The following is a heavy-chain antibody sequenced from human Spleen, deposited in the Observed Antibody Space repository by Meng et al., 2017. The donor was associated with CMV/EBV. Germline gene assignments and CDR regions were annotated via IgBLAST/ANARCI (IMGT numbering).Heavy chain of an antibody. CDR3: ARGYGAATHGGFDP. J-gene: IGHJ5*02. CDR2: ISWDGGST. Sequence: GESLKISCAASGFTFDDYGMSWVRQAPGKGLEWVSLISWDGGSTYYADSVKGRFTISRDNSKNSLYLQMNSLRTEDTALYFCARGYGAATHGGFDPWGQGTLVTVSS. D-gene: IGHD2-15*01. V-gene: IGHV3-43*01. CDR1: GFTFDDYG.